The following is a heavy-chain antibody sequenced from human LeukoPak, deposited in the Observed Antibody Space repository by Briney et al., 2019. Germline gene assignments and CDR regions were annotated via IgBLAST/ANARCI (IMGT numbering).Heavy chain of an antibody. V-gene: IGHV4-59*08. J-gene: IGHJ4*02. D-gene: IGHD4-11*01. CDR2: IHYTGST. CDR3: ARTLSTVTSRYFDY. CDR1: GGSINSYY. Sequence: SETLSLTCTVSGGSINSYYWSWIRQPPGKGLECIGYIHYTGSTNYNPSLKSRVTISVDTSKNQFSLKLSSVTAADTAVYYCARTLSTVTSRYFDYWGQGTLVTVSS.